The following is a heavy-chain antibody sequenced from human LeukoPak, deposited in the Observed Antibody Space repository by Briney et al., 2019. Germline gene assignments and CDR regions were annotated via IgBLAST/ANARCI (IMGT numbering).Heavy chain of an antibody. Sequence: GEYLKISCKGSGSRFTSYWIGWVRQMPGKGLEWMGIIYPGDSDTRYSPSFQGQVTISADKSISTAYLQWSSLKASDTAMYYCARQYSSSWQNWFDPWGQGTLVTVSS. CDR2: IYPGDSDT. V-gene: IGHV5-51*01. D-gene: IGHD6-13*01. CDR3: ARQYSSSWQNWFDP. J-gene: IGHJ5*02. CDR1: GSRFTSYW.